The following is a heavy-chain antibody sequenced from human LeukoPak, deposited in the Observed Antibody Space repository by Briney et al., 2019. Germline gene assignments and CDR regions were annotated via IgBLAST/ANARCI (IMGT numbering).Heavy chain of an antibody. V-gene: IGHV3-48*03. CDR3: ARMDIVVVPAAKALRSTHALDI. J-gene: IGHJ3*02. CDR2: VSSSGSTI. Sequence: GGSLRLSCAASGFTFSSYEMNWVRQAPGKGLGWVSYVSSSGSTIYYADSVKGRFTISRDNAKNSLYLQMNSLRAEDTAVYYCARMDIVVVPAAKALRSTHALDIWGQGTMVTVSS. CDR1: GFTFSSYE. D-gene: IGHD2-2*03.